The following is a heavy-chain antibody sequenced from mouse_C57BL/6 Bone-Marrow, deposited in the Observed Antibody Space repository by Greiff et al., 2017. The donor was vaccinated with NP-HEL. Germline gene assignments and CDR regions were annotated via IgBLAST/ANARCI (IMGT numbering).Heavy chain of an antibody. V-gene: IGHV1-54*01. D-gene: IGHD1-1*01. CDR1: GYAFTNYL. J-gene: IGHJ3*01. CDR2: INPGSGGT. Sequence: QVQLKQSGAELVRPGTSVKVSCKASGYAFTNYLIEWVKQRPGQGLEWIGVINPGSGGTNYNEKFKGKATLTADKSSSTAYMQLSSLTSEVSAVYFCTNNTVGGEEFAYWGQGTLVTVSA. CDR3: TNNTVGGEEFAY.